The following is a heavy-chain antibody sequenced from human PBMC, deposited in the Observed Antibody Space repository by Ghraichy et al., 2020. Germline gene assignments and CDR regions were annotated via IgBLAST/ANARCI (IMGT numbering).Heavy chain of an antibody. V-gene: IGHV4-39*01. CDR3: ARTLSGSSPYYFDY. Sequence: SETLSLTCTVSGGSLSSSSYYWGWIRQPPGKGLDWIVSIYYSGSTYYNPSLKSRVTISVDTSKNQFSLKLSSVTAADTAVYYCARTLSGSSPYYFDYWGQGTMVPVSP. D-gene: IGHD1-26*01. J-gene: IGHJ4*02. CDR1: GGSLSSSSYY. CDR2: IYYSGST.